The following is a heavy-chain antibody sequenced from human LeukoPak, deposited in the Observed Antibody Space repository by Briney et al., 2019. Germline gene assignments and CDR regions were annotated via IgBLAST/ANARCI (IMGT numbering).Heavy chain of an antibody. D-gene: IGHD6-6*01. CDR3: ASSSYSSSSF. Sequence: GGSLRLSCAASGFTFSGHWMIWARQAPGKGLEWVANINQDGSQIYYAGSVEGRFTISRDNAKDSLFLQMNSLRAEDTALYYCASSSYSSSSFWGQGTLGTVSS. CDR1: GFTFSGHW. CDR2: INQDGSQI. J-gene: IGHJ4*02. V-gene: IGHV3-7*01.